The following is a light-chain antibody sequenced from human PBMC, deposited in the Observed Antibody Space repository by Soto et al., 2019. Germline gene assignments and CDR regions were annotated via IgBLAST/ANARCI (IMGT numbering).Light chain of an antibody. Sequence: QSALTQPASVSGSPGQSITISCTGTSSDVGNYKYVSWYQQHPGKAPKLMIYEVSNRPSGVSNRFSGSKSGNTASLTISGLQAEYQTDYYGFSYTSSGTYVFGTGTKVTVL. J-gene: IGLJ1*01. CDR1: SSDVGNYKY. CDR3: FSYTSSGTYV. V-gene: IGLV2-14*01. CDR2: EVS.